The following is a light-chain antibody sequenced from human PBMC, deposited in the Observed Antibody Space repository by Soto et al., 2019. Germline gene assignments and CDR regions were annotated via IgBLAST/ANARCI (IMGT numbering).Light chain of an antibody. CDR2: DVY. J-gene: IGLJ3*02. CDR3: CSYAGTIRV. V-gene: IGLV2-23*02. Sequence: QSALTQPASVSGSPGQSITISCTGTSSDVGSYNLVSWYQHHPGKAPKLIIYDVYKRPSGVSNRFSGSKSGNTASLTISGLQAEDEADYYCCSYAGTIRVFGGWTKLTVL. CDR1: SSDVGSYNL.